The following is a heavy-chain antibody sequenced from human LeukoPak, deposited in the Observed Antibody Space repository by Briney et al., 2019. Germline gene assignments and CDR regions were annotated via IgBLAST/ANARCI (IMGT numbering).Heavy chain of an antibody. D-gene: IGHD3-10*01. J-gene: IGHJ4*02. CDR3: AKGTWFGDYPVPFDS. CDR2: ISGNGDST. V-gene: IGHV3-23*01. CDR1: GFTFSSYA. Sequence: PGGSLRLSCAASGFTFSSYAMGWVRQAPGKGLEWVSAISGNGDSTYFADSVKGRFTISRDDSKNTLYVQMKSLRAEDTAVYYCAKGTWFGDYPVPFDSWGQGTQVTVSS.